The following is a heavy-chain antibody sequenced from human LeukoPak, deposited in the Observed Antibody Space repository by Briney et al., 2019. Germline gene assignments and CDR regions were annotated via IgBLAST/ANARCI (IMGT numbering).Heavy chain of an antibody. CDR2: ISSSGSTI. Sequence: GGSLRLSCAASGFTFSSYEMNWVRHAPGKGLEWVSYISSSGSTIYYADSVKGRFTISRDNAKNSLYLQMNSLRAEDTAVYYCATSTSRGPYYYYMDVWGKGTTVTVSS. CDR1: GFTFSSYE. CDR3: ATSTSRGPYYYYMDV. V-gene: IGHV3-48*03. D-gene: IGHD2-2*01. J-gene: IGHJ6*03.